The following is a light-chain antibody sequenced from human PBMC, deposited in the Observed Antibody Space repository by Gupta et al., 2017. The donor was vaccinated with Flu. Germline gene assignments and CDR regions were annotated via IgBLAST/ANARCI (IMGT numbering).Light chain of an antibody. CDR3: RQHDSYPLIT. J-gene: IGKJ4*01. CDR2: AAS. Sequence: DIQMTQSPSSLSASVGDRVTITCRASQDIRNALGWFQQKPGKAPKRLIYAASNWQSGVPSRFRGSGSGTEFPLTISSLQPEDFATYYCRQHDSYPLITFGRGTKVDIK. CDR1: QDIRNA. V-gene: IGKV1-17*01.